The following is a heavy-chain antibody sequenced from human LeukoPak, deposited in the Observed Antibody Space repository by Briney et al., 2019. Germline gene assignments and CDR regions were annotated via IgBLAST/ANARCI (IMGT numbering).Heavy chain of an antibody. V-gene: IGHV3-48*01. CDR3: ARDYKYAFDN. D-gene: IGHD5-24*01. CDR1: GFTFSDYS. J-gene: IGHJ4*02. Sequence: GGPLRLSCAASGFTFSDYSMNWVRQAPGKGLEWISYIGISSGNTKYADSVKGRFTISGDKAKNSLYLQMNSLRVEDTAVYYCARDYKYAFDNWGQGTLVTVSS. CDR2: IGISSGNT.